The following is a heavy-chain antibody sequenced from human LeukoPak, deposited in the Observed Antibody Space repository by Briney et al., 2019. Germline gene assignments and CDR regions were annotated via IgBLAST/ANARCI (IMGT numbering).Heavy chain of an antibody. CDR1: GGSISGYY. V-gene: IGHV4-59*01. J-gene: IGHJ5*02. D-gene: IGHD2-15*01. CDR3: ARVDGSCSGGSCPSGNWFDP. Sequence: SETLSLTCTVSGGSISGYYWSWIRQPPGKGLEWIGYIYYSGSTNYNPSLKSRVTISVDTSKNKFSLKLSSVTAADTAVYYCARVDGSCSGGSCPSGNWFDPWGQGTLVTVSS. CDR2: IYYSGST.